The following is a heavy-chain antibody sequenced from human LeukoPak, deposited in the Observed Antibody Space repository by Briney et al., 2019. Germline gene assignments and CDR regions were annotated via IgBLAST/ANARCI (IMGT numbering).Heavy chain of an antibody. CDR3: ARNGISGYYYMDV. CDR1: GYSFTSYW. J-gene: IGHJ6*03. V-gene: IGHV5-51*01. D-gene: IGHD3-10*01. Sequence: GESLKISYKGSGYSFTSYWIGWVRQMPGKGLEWMGIIYPGDSDTRYSPFFQGQVTISADKSISTAYLQWSSLKASDTAMYYCARNGISGYYYMDVWGKGTTVTVSS. CDR2: IYPGDSDT.